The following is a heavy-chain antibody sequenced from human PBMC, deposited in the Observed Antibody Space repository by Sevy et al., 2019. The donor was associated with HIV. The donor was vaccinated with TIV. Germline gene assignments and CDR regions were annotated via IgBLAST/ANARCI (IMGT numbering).Heavy chain of an antibody. J-gene: IGHJ4*02. Sequence: ASVKVSCKASGYTFTSYGISWVRQAPGQGLEWMGWISAYNGNTNYAQKLQGRVTMTTDTSTSTAYMELWSLRSDDTAVYYCARDRGYCSGGSCYGTFDYWGQGTLVTVSS. CDR1: GYTFTSYG. D-gene: IGHD2-15*01. V-gene: IGHV1-18*04. CDR3: ARDRGYCSGGSCYGTFDY. CDR2: ISAYNGNT.